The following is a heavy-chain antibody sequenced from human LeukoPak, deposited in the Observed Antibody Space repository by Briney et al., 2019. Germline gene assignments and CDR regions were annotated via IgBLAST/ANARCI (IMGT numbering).Heavy chain of an antibody. Sequence: SETLSLTCAVYGGSFSGYYWSWIRQPPGKGLEWIGEINHSGSTNYNPSLKSRVTISVDTSKNQFSLKLSSVTAADTAVYYCARRTNHNYDYVWGSYRPGRYFDYWGQGTLATVSS. J-gene: IGHJ4*02. V-gene: IGHV4-34*01. CDR3: ARRTNHNYDYVWGSYRPGRYFDY. D-gene: IGHD3-16*02. CDR2: INHSGST. CDR1: GGSFSGYY.